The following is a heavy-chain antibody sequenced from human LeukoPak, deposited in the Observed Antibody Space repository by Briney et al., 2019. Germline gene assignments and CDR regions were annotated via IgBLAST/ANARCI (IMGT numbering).Heavy chain of an antibody. CDR3: ARGGGLFSSSWYVPPFGY. D-gene: IGHD6-13*01. CDR2: INHSGST. Sequence: PGGSLRLSCAASGFTFSSYSMNWVRQPPGKGLEWIGEINHSGSTNYNPSLKSRVTISVDTSKNQFSLKLSSVTAADTAVYYCARGGGLFSSSWYVPPFGYWGQGTLVTVSS. V-gene: IGHV4-34*01. J-gene: IGHJ4*02. CDR1: GFTFSSYS.